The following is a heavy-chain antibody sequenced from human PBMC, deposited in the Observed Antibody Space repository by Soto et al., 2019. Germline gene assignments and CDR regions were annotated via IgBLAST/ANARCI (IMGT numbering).Heavy chain of an antibody. CDR2: VYWNHDK. V-gene: IGHV2-5*01. CDR1: GFSLTTSGVG. J-gene: IGHJ5*02. CDR3: VHEYLSSNWIDL. D-gene: IGHD6-6*01. Sequence: SGPTLVNPTQTLTLTCTFSGFSLTTSGVGVGWIRQSPGKALEWLALVYWNHDKRYNSSLKTWLTISKDTSKNQVVLTMADMDPVDTATYFCVHEYLSSNWIDLWGQGTLVTVSS.